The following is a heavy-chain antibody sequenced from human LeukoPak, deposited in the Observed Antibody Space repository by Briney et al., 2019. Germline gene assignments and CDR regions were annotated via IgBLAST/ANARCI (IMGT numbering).Heavy chain of an antibody. Sequence: PSETLSLTCTVSGGSISSGSWYWNWIRQPAGKGLEWIGRIYTSGSTNYNPSLKSRVTISVDTSKNQFSLKLSPVTAADTAVYYCARDMGSGSYPYYFDYWGQGTLVTVSS. V-gene: IGHV4-61*02. D-gene: IGHD3-10*01. J-gene: IGHJ4*02. CDR3: ARDMGSGSYPYYFDY. CDR2: IYTSGST. CDR1: GGSISSGSWY.